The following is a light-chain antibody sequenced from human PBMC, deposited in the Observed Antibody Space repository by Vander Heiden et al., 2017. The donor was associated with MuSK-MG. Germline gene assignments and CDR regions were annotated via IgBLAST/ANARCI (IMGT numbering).Light chain of an antibody. CDR1: SSDVAGYNY. CDR2: GVG. V-gene: IGLV2-14*01. J-gene: IGLJ3*02. CDR3: SSFTSSTTWV. Sequence: QSALTQPASVSGSPGQSNTISCTGTSSDVAGYNYVCGYQQYPGKAPKLIIYGVGKRPSGVSNRFSGSKSGNTASLTISGLQAEDEADYYCSSFTSSTTWVFGGGTKLTVL.